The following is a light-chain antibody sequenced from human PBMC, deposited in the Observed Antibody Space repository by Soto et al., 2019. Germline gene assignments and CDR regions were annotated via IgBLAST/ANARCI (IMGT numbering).Light chain of an antibody. J-gene: IGKJ3*01. CDR1: QTINSY. Sequence: DIQMTQSPSSLSASVGDRVTITCRASQTINSYLNWYQQKPGKAPKVLIYAASILQSGVPSRFSGSGSETDFTLTISSLQPEDFATYYCQQSFITPWTFGPGTKVHIK. CDR2: AAS. V-gene: IGKV1-39*01. CDR3: QQSFITPWT.